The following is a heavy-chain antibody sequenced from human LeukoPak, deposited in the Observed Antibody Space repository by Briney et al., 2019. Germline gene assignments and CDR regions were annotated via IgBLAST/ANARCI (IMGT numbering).Heavy chain of an antibody. CDR3: ARVERGRSNIPDY. CDR1: GYTFTGYY. V-gene: IGHV1-2*02. J-gene: IGHJ4*02. D-gene: IGHD2/OR15-2a*01. Sequence: ASVKVSCKASGYTFTGYYMHWVRQAPGQGLEWMGWINPNSGGTNYAQKFQGRVTMTRDTSISTAYMELSRLRSDDTAVYYCARVERGRSNIPDYWGQGTLVTVSS. CDR2: INPNSGGT.